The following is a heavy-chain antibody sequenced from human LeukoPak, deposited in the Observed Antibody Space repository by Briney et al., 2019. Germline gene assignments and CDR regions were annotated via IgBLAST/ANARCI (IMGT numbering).Heavy chain of an antibody. CDR1: GGSISISSHY. Sequence: SETLSLTCTVSGGSISISSHYWVWIRQPPGKGLEWIVSIYYSGSTYYNPSLKSRVTISVDMSKNQFSLKLTSVTAADTAVYYCAREIRPGNYYYYMDVWGKGTTVTISS. D-gene: IGHD1-14*01. J-gene: IGHJ6*03. CDR3: AREIRPGNYYYYMDV. CDR2: IYYSGST. V-gene: IGHV4-39*02.